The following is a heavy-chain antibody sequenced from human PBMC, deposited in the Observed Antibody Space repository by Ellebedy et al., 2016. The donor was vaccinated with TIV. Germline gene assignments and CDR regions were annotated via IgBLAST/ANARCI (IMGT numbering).Heavy chain of an antibody. D-gene: IGHD1/OR15-1a*01. CDR3: ARVSRTQGGDY. J-gene: IGHJ4*02. Sequence: GGSLRLSXAASGFTFSSYAMHWVRQAPGKGLEWVAVISYDGSNKYYADSVKGRFTISRDNSKNTLYLQMNSLRAEDTAVYYCARVSRTQGGDYWGQGTLVTVSS. CDR1: GFTFSSYA. V-gene: IGHV3-30-3*01. CDR2: ISYDGSNK.